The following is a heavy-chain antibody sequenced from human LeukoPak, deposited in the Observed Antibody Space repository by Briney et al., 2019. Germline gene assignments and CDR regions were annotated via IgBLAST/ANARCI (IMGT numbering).Heavy chain of an antibody. CDR3: ARGGRGSSSSGIDY. D-gene: IGHD6-6*01. Sequence: SETLSLTCAVYGGSFSGYYWSWIRQPPGKGLEWIGEINHSGSTNYNPSLKSRVTISVDTSKNQFSLKLSSVTAADTAVYYCARGGRGSSSSGIDYWGQGTLVTVSS. J-gene: IGHJ4*02. CDR2: INHSGST. CDR1: GGSFSGYY. V-gene: IGHV4-34*01.